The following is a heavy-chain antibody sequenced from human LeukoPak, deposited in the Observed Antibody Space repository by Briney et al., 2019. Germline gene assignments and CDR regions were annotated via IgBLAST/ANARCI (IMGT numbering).Heavy chain of an antibody. V-gene: IGHV1-18*01. CDR2: ISAYNGNT. CDR3: ARDRWGTSWFDP. CDR1: GYTFTSYG. Sequence: ASVKVSCKASGYTFTSYGISWVRQAPGQGLEWMGWISAYNGNTNYAQKLQGRVTMTSDTSTSTAYMELRSLRSDDTAVYYCARDRWGTSWFDPWGQGTLVTVSS. D-gene: IGHD3-16*01. J-gene: IGHJ5*02.